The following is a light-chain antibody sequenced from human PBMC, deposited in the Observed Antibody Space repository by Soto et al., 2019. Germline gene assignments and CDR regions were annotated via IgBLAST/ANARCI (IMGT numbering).Light chain of an antibody. CDR2: SAS. CDR3: QQLSRYPLT. V-gene: IGKV1-9*01. Sequence: IQLTQSTYVLSASVGDTVTITCRASQALSNYLAWYQQKPGKAPDLLIYSASTLQSGVPSRFSGSGSETEFSLTIRALQPEDFATYYCQQLSRYPLTFGGGTKVDIK. CDR1: QALSNY. J-gene: IGKJ4*01.